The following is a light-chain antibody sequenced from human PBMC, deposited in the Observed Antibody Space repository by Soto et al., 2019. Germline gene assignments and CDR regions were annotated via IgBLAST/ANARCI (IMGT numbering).Light chain of an antibody. CDR1: SSDVGGYDY. CDR3: SSYTTSNTGV. Sequence: QSALTQPASVSGSPGQSITLSCTGTSSDVGGYDYVSWYQQYPGKAPKLMIYDVSDRPSGVSNRFSGSKSGNTASLTISGLQAEDEADYYCSSYTTSNTGVFGGGTKLTVL. V-gene: IGLV2-14*01. J-gene: IGLJ3*02. CDR2: DVS.